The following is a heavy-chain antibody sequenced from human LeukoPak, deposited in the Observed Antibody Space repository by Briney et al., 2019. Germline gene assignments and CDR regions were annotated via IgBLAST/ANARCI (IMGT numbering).Heavy chain of an antibody. Sequence: SETLSLTCSVSGYSISSGYYWGWIRQPPGKGLEWIGSSNHSGSSYYNPSLKSRVTILVDTSRNQFSLKLTSVTVADTAVYYCAKDTYDSRGYYPWAHWGQGTLVTVSS. CDR2: SNHSGSS. D-gene: IGHD3-22*01. V-gene: IGHV4-38-2*02. CDR1: GYSISSGYY. CDR3: AKDTYDSRGYYPWAH. J-gene: IGHJ4*02.